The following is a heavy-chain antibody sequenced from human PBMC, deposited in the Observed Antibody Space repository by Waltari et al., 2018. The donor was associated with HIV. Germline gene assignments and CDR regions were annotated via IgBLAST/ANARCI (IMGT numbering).Heavy chain of an antibody. CDR2: NSSSSTTI. V-gene: IGHV3-48*04. J-gene: IGHJ4*02. CDR1: GFTFSSYA. D-gene: IGHD6-6*01. CDR3: ARERFGSSYFGY. Sequence: EVQLVESGGGLVQPGGSLRLSCAASGFTFSSYAMNWVRQAPGKGLGWVSYNSSSSTTINYAASVKGRFTISRDNAKNLLYLQMSSLRAEDTAVYFCARERFGSSYFGYWGQGTLVTVSS.